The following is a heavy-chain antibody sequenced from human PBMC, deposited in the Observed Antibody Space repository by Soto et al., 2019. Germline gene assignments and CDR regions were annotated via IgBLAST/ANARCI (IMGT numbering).Heavy chain of an antibody. Sequence: QLQLQESGPGLVKPAETLSLICSVSGGSMSSSSYYWGWLRQPPGKGLEWIGNVYHSGSSYYNPSLKRRLPRSVPPSKNPFSLTRNAVTAADTAVYYWTRRQDYYDSSGYYNEAFDIWGQGTEVTVSS. V-gene: IGHV4-39*01. CDR2: VYHSGSS. J-gene: IGHJ3*02. CDR3: TRRQDYYDSSGYYNEAFDI. CDR1: GGSMSSSSYY. D-gene: IGHD3-22*01.